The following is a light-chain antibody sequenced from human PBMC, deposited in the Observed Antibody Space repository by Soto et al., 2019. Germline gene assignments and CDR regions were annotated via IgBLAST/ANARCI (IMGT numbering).Light chain of an antibody. J-gene: IGLJ1*01. V-gene: IGLV2-14*01. CDR2: VVS. Sequence: QSVLTQPASVSGSPGQSITISCTGTSSDVGGYNYVSWYQQHPDKAPKLMIYVVSNRPSGVSNRFSGSKSSNTASLTISGLQAEDEADYYCSSYTSSDTLYVFGTGTKLTVL. CDR1: SSDVGGYNY. CDR3: SSYTSSDTLYV.